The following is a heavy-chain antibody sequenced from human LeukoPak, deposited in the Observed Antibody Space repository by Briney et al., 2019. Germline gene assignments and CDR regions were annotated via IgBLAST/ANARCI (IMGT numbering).Heavy chain of an antibody. Sequence: GQSLRLSCAASGFTFSSYGMHWVRQAPGKGLEWVAFIRYDGSNKYYADSVKGRFTISRDNSKNTLYLQMNSLRAEDTAVYYCAKGATVTTDYYYYYMGVWGKGTTVTISS. D-gene: IGHD4-17*01. CDR2: IRYDGSNK. V-gene: IGHV3-30*02. J-gene: IGHJ6*03. CDR3: AKGATVTTDYYYYYMGV. CDR1: GFTFSSYG.